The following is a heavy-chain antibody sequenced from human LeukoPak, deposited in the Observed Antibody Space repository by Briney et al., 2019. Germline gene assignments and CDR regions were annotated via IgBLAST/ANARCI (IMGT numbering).Heavy chain of an antibody. CDR3: ARARVEYSSSPKSDFDY. D-gene: IGHD6-13*01. CDR2: IIPIFGTA. Sequence: ASVKVSCKASGGTFSSYAISWVRQAPGQGLEWTGGIIPIFGTANYAQKFQGRVTITADESTSTAYMELSSLRSEDTAVYYCARARVEYSSSPKSDFDYWGQGTLVTVSS. CDR1: GGTFSSYA. J-gene: IGHJ4*02. V-gene: IGHV1-69*13.